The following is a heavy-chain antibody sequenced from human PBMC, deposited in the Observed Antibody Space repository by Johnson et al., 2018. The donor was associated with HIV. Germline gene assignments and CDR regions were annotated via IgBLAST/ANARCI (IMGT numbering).Heavy chain of an antibody. CDR1: GFTFSSYG. D-gene: IGHD6-19*01. CDR2: IRYDGSNK. CDR3: ARVGAGHISGPDMVFDI. V-gene: IGHV3-30*02. Sequence: QVQLVESGGGLVQPGGSLRLSCAASGFTFSSYGMHWVRQAPGKGLEWVAFIRYDGSNKYYGDSVKGRLTISRDNSKNTMYLQINSRRAEDTAVYYCARVGAGHISGPDMVFDIWGQGTMVTVSS. J-gene: IGHJ3*02.